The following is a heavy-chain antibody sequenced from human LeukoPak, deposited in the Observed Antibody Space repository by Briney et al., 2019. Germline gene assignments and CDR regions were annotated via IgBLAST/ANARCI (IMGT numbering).Heavy chain of an antibody. D-gene: IGHD3-10*01. V-gene: IGHV4-4*07. CDR3: AALYYYGSGSPPRALDY. J-gene: IGHJ4*02. CDR2: IYTSGST. CDR1: GGSISSYY. Sequence: SETLSLTCTVSGGSISSYYWSWIRQPAGKGLEWIGRIYTSGSTNYNPSLKSRVTISVDTSKNQFSLKLSSVTAADTAVYYCAALYYYGSGSPPRALDYWGQGTLVTVSS.